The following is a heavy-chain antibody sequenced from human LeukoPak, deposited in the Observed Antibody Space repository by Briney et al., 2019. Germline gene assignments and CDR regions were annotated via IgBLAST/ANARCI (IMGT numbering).Heavy chain of an antibody. CDR2: INPNSGGT. Sequence: ASVKVSCKASGYTFTGYYMHWARQAPGQGLEWMGWINPNSGGTNYAQKFQGRVTMTRDTSISTAYMELSRLRSDDTAGYYCARAPGGALSGYSALWGQGTLVTVSS. CDR3: ARAPGGALSGYSAL. CDR1: GYTFTGYY. J-gene: IGHJ4*02. V-gene: IGHV1-2*02. D-gene: IGHD5-12*01.